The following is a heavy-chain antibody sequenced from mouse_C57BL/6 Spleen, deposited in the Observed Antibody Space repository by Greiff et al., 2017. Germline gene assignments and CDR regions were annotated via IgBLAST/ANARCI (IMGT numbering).Heavy chain of an antibody. V-gene: IGHV1-52*01. CDR2: IDPSNSET. CDR1: GYTFTSYW. CDR3: ARASVYDGSSFDY. J-gene: IGHJ2*01. Sequence: VQLLQPGAELVRPGSSVKLSCKASGYTFTSYWMHWVKQRPIQGLEWIGNIDPSNSETHYNQKFKDKVTLTVDKSSSTAYLQLSSLTSEDSAVYCCARASVYDGSSFDYWGQGTTLTVAS. D-gene: IGHD1-1*01.